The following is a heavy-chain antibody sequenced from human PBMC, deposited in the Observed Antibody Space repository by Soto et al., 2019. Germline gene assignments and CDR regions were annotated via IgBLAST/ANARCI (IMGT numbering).Heavy chain of an antibody. CDR3: AKEVAEYTSGWGLDY. V-gene: IGHV3-30*02. Sequence: PGGSLRLSCAASGFTFSSYGMHWVRQAPGKGLEWVAVIWYDGSNKYYADSVKGRFTISRDNSKNTLFLQMNSLRPEDTAVYYCAKEVAEYTSGWGLDYWGQGALVTVSS. D-gene: IGHD6-19*01. CDR1: GFTFSSYG. J-gene: IGHJ4*02. CDR2: IWYDGSNK.